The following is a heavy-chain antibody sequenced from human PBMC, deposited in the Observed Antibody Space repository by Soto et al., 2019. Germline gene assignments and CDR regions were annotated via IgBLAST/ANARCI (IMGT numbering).Heavy chain of an antibody. CDR1: GFTFSTYG. V-gene: IGHV3-30*18. J-gene: IGHJ6*02. D-gene: IGHD3-3*01. CDR3: AKELLRLLEWSSPDVDHYYYGVDV. CDR2: ISYDGSNK. Sequence: QPGGSLRLSCAASGFTFSTYGMHWVRQAPGKGLEWVAVISYDGSNKYYADSMKGRFTISRDNSKNTLYLQMDSLRAEDTAVYYCAKELLRLLEWSSPDVDHYYYGVDVWGQGTTVTVSS.